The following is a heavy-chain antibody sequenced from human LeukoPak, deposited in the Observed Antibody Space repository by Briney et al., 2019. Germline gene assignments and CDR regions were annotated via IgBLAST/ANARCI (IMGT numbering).Heavy chain of an antibody. CDR2: ISAYNGNT. Sequence: ASVKVSCKASGYTFTDYYLHWVRQAPGQGLEWMGWISAYNGNTNYAQKLQGRVTMTTDTSTSTAYMELRSLRSDDTAVYYCARGGYCSGGSCSVDYWGQGTLVTVSS. J-gene: IGHJ4*02. CDR1: GYTFTDYY. D-gene: IGHD2-15*01. V-gene: IGHV1-18*04. CDR3: ARGGYCSGGSCSVDY.